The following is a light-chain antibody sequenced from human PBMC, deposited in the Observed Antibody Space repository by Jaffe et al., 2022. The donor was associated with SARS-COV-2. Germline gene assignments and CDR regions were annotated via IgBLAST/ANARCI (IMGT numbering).Light chain of an antibody. CDR3: SSYAGSDNYV. V-gene: IGLV2-8*01. CDR2: EVT. J-gene: IGLJ1*01. CDR1: SSDVGGHNY. Sequence: QSALTQPPSASGSPGQSVTISCTGTSSDVGGHNYVSWYQQHPGKAPKLIIFEVTKRPSGVPDRFSGSKSGNTASLTVSGLRAEDEADYYCSSYAGSDNYVFGTGTKVTVL.